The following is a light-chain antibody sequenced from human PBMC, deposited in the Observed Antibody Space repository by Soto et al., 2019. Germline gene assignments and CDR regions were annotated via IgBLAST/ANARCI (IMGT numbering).Light chain of an antibody. Sequence: IVMTQSPATLSVSPGERVTLSCRAIQSVSSSLAWYQQKPGQAPRLLIHGESTRAIGIPARCSGSGSETEFTLTIRSLQSEDFAVYYCQQYNNWWTVGQGTKVEIK. J-gene: IGKJ1*01. V-gene: IGKV3-15*01. CDR3: QQYNNWWT. CDR2: GES. CDR1: QSVSSS.